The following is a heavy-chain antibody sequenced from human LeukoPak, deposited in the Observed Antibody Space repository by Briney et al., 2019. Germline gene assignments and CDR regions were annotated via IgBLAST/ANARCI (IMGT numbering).Heavy chain of an antibody. CDR1: GFTFSNAW. CDR3: TTAARQRGAPNY. J-gene: IGHJ4*02. D-gene: IGHD3-10*01. CDR2: IKSKTDGCTT. V-gene: IGHV3-15*01. Sequence: GGSLRLSCAASGFTFSNAWMSWVRQAPGKGLEWVGRIKSKTDGCTTDYAAPVKGRFTISRDDSKNTLYLQMNSLKTEDTAVYYCTTAARQRGAPNYWGQGTLVTVSS.